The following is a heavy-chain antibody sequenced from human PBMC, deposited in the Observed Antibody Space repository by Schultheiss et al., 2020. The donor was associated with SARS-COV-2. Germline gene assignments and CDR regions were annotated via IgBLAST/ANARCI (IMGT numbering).Heavy chain of an antibody. Sequence: GESLKISCTGSGYSFTNYWIGWVLQMPGKGLEWMGIIYPGDSDTRYSPSFQGQVTISADKSISTAYLQWSSLKASDTAMYYCARHLYGDYVGWFDPWGQGTLVTVSS. V-gene: IGHV5-51*01. J-gene: IGHJ5*02. CDR2: IYPGDSDT. CDR1: GYSFTNYW. D-gene: IGHD4-17*01. CDR3: ARHLYGDYVGWFDP.